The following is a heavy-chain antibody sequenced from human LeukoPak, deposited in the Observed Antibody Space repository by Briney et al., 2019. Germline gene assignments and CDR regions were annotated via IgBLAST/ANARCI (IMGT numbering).Heavy chain of an antibody. V-gene: IGHV1-8*01. CDR2: MNPNSGNT. CDR3: ARSGTGDERIGVDF. J-gene: IGHJ4*02. Sequence: ASVRVSCKASGYTFTGYDINWVRQAPGQGLEWMGWMNPNSGNTGYAQNFQGRITFTRDTSISTAYMELSSLRSEDTAVYYCARSGTGDERIGVDFWGQGTLVTVSS. D-gene: IGHD3-10*01. CDR1: GYTFTGYD.